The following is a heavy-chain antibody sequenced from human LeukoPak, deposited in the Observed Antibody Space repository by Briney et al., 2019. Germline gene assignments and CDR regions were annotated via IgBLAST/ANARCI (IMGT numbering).Heavy chain of an antibody. CDR1: GFTFDDYA. Sequence: PGGSLRLSCAASGFTFDDYAMHWVRQAPGKGLEWVSGISWNSGSIGYADSVKGRFTISRDNAKNSLYLQMNSLRAEDTAVYYCARDIIPSTRTYYYDSTGTFFDYWGQGTLVTVSS. D-gene: IGHD3-22*01. J-gene: IGHJ4*02. CDR3: ARDIIPSTRTYYYDSTGTFFDY. V-gene: IGHV3-9*01. CDR2: ISWNSGSI.